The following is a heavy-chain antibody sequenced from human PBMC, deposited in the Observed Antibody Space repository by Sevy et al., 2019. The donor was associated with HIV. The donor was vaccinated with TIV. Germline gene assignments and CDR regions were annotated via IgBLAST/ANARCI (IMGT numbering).Heavy chain of an antibody. Sequence: ASVKVSCKASGYTFTSYGISWVRQAPGHGLEWMGWINPKTGGTNYAQKFQGRVIMTRDTSISTVYMELTSLRSDDTAVYYCARHTGFMVDSWGQGTLVTVSS. CDR1: GYTFTSYG. J-gene: IGHJ4*02. V-gene: IGHV1-2*02. CDR3: ARHTGFMVDS. D-gene: IGHD3-9*01. CDR2: INPKTGGT.